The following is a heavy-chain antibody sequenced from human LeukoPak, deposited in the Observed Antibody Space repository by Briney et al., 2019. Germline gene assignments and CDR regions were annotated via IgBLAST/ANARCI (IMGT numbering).Heavy chain of an antibody. V-gene: IGHV3-21*01. D-gene: IGHD6-13*01. Sequence: GGSLRLSCAASGFTFSSYSMNWVRQAPGKGLEWVSSISSSSSYIYYADSVKGRFTISRDNAKNSLYLQMNSLRAEDTAVYYCARDAPGTAAAGTSDYWGQGTLVTVSS. CDR3: ARDAPGTAAAGTSDY. J-gene: IGHJ4*02. CDR2: ISSSSSYI. CDR1: GFTFSSYS.